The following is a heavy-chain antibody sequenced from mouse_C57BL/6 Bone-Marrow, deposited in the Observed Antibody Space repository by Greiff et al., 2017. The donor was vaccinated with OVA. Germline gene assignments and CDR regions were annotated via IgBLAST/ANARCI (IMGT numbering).Heavy chain of an antibody. D-gene: IGHD1-1*01. CDR3: TRDRNTVGARDWYFDV. J-gene: IGHJ1*03. Sequence: EVKVVESGEGLVKPGGSLKLSCAASGFTFSSYAMSWVRQTPEKRLEWVAYISSGGDYIYYADTVKGRFTISRDNARNTLYLQMSSLKSEDTAMYYCTRDRNTVGARDWYFDVWGTGTTVTVAS. CDR2: ISSGGDYI. V-gene: IGHV5-9-1*02. CDR1: GFTFSSYA.